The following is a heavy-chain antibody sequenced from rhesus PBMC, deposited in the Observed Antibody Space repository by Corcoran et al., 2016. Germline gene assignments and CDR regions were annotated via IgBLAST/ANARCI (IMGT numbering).Heavy chain of an antibody. V-gene: IGHV2S1*01. CDR1: GFSLSTSAMG. CDR2: IYWDDDK. CDR3: ARVHGGTYDY. Sequence: QVTLKESGPALVKPTQTLTLTCTFSGFSLSTSAMGVGWLRQPPGNALEWVGRIYWDDDKNDNTSLKNRLTISKDTAKTQLGLRMTNMDPVDTATYYCARVHGGTYDYWGQGVLVTVSS. D-gene: IGHD1-1*01. J-gene: IGHJ4*01.